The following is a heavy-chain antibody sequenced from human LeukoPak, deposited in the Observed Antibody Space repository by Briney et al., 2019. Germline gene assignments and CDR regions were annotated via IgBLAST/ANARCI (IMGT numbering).Heavy chain of an antibody. J-gene: IGHJ5*02. Sequence: GGSLRLSCSASGFTFSSFGMHWVRQAPGKGLEWVAVIWYDASNKYYADSVKGRFTISRDNSKNTLFLQMNSLRDDDTAVYYCVRGVGVSRFNYFDPWGQGTLVIVSS. V-gene: IGHV3-33*08. CDR2: IWYDASNK. D-gene: IGHD6-13*01. CDR3: VRGVGVSRFNYFDP. CDR1: GFTFSSFG.